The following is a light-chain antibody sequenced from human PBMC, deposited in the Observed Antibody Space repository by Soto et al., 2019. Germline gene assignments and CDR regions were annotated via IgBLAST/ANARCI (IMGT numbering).Light chain of an antibody. J-gene: IGLJ3*02. CDR2: EVN. CDR3: SSHTSIFWV. CDR1: SSDVGSYNL. Sequence: QSALTQPASVSGSPGQSITISCTGTSSDVGSYNLVSWFQQHPGKAPKLMIYEVNNRPSGVSNRFSGSKSGNTASLTISGLQAEDEADYYCSSHTSIFWVFGGGTKLTVL. V-gene: IGLV2-14*02.